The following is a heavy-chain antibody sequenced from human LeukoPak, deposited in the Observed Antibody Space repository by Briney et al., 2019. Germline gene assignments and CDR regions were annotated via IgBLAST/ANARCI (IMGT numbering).Heavy chain of an antibody. Sequence: ASVKVSCKASGYTFTSYDINWVRQATGQGLEWMGWMNPNSGNTGYAQKFQGRVTMTRNTSISTAYMELSSLRSEDTAVYYCARGRRGYDYVDYWGQGTLVTVSS. D-gene: IGHD5-12*01. CDR3: ARGRRGYDYVDY. J-gene: IGHJ4*02. V-gene: IGHV1-8*01. CDR2: MNPNSGNT. CDR1: GYTFTSYD.